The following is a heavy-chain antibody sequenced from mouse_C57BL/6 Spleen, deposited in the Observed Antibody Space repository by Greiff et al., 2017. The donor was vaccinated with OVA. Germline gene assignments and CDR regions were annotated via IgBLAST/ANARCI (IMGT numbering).Heavy chain of an antibody. J-gene: IGHJ1*03. Sequence: VQLQQSGPGLVQPSQSLSITCTVSGFSLTSYGVHWVRQSPGKGLEWLGVIWSGGSTDYNAAFISRLSISKDNSKSQVFFKMNSLQAEDTAIYYCASPTTMVTEGWYFDVWGTGTTVTVSS. D-gene: IGHD2-1*01. CDR3: ASPTTMVTEGWYFDV. CDR2: IWSGGST. CDR1: GFSLTSYG. V-gene: IGHV2-2*01.